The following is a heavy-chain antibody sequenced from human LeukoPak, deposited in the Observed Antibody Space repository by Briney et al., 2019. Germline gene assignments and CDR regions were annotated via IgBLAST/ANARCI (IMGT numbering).Heavy chain of an antibody. CDR3: ARVWGTYFDH. V-gene: IGHV4-31*03. J-gene: IGHJ4*02. CDR1: GGSISSGGTR. D-gene: IGHD7-27*01. CDR2: IYYSGST. Sequence: SETLTLTGNVSGGSISSGGTRWSWIRQHPGKGLEWIGYIYYSGSTYYNPSLESRLTMSVDTSKNQFSLHLTSVTAADTAVYYCARVWGTYFDHWGQGTLVTVSS.